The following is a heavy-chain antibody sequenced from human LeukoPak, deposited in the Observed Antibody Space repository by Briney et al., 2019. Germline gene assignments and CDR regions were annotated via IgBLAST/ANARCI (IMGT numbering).Heavy chain of an antibody. CDR2: IYYSGST. CDR3: ARDGYNQYYYYMDV. J-gene: IGHJ6*03. V-gene: IGHV4-61*01. CDR1: GYSISSGYY. Sequence: SETLSLTCTVSGYSISSGYYWSWIRQPPGKGLEWIGYIYYSGSTNYNPSLKSRVTISVDTSKNQFSLKLSSVTAADTAVYYCARDGYNQYYYYMDVWGKGTTVTISS. D-gene: IGHD5-24*01.